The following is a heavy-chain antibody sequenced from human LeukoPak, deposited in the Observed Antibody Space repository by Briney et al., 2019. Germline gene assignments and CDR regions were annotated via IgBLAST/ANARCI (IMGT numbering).Heavy chain of an antibody. Sequence: GGSLRLSCAASGFTFSSYWMHWVRQAPGKGLVWVSRINSDGSSTSYADSVKGRFTISRDNAKNTLYLQMNSLRAEDTAVYYSARVTDDFWSGYYLSGRSLDYWGQGTLVTVSS. CDR2: INSDGSST. D-gene: IGHD3-3*01. J-gene: IGHJ4*02. CDR3: ARVTDDFWSGYYLSGRSLDY. CDR1: GFTFSSYW. V-gene: IGHV3-74*01.